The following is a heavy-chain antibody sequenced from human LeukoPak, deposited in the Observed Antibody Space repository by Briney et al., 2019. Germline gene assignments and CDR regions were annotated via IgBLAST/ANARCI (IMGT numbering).Heavy chain of an antibody. CDR2: ISYDGSNK. CDR3: AKVDRGLELRAPPVY. Sequence: GGSLRLSCAASGFTFSSYGMHWVRQAPGKGLEWVAVISYDGSNKYYADSVKGRFTICRDNSKNTLYLQMNSLRAEDTAVYYCAKVDRGLELRAPPVYWGQGTLVTVSS. J-gene: IGHJ4*02. D-gene: IGHD1-7*01. V-gene: IGHV3-30*18. CDR1: GFTFSSYG.